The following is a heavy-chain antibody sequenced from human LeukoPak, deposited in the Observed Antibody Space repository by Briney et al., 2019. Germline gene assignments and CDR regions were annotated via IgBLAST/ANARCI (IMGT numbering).Heavy chain of an antibody. V-gene: IGHV4-34*01. D-gene: IGHD3-10*01. Sequence: SETLSLTCAVYGGSFSGYYWSWIRQSPGKGLEWIGEISHRGNTNSNPSLKSRVTISVDTSKNQFSLKLTSVTAADTAVYYCARNYGSGSLDYWGQGTLVTVSS. CDR1: GGSFSGYY. CDR2: ISHRGNT. CDR3: ARNYGSGSLDY. J-gene: IGHJ4*02.